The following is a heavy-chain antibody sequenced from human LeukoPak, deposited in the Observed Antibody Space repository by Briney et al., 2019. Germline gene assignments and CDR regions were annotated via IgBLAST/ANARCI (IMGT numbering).Heavy chain of an antibody. CDR3: ARDRDDDILTGYMDV. D-gene: IGHD3-9*01. CDR1: GFTFRIYA. CDR2: TLYDGSTK. Sequence: GGSLRLSCAASGFTFRIYAMHWVRQSPGKGLEWMAVTLYDGSTKYYADSVKGRFTISRDNSRNTLYLQMNSLGAEDTGVYYCARDRDDDILTGYMDVWGQGTTVTVSS. V-gene: IGHV3-30-3*01. J-gene: IGHJ6*03.